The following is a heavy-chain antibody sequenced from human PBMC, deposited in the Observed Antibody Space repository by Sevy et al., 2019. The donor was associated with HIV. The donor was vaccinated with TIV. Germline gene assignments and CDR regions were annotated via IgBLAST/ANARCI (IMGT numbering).Heavy chain of an antibody. J-gene: IGHJ4*02. CDR3: AGENAWGRGYS. Sequence: SESLSLTCTVSGGSITSLYWNWIRQPPGKGLEWVANIYYNGHINYNPSLKSRVTLSLDTSKNQYSLRLSSVAAADTAMYYCAGENAWGRGYSWGQGTLVTVSS. CDR1: GGSITSLY. V-gene: IGHV4-59*08. D-gene: IGHD1-26*01. CDR2: IYYNGHI.